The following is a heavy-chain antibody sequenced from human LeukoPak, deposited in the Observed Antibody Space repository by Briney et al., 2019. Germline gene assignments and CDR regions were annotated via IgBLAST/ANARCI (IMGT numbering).Heavy chain of an antibody. D-gene: IGHD4-23*01. V-gene: IGHV4-34*01. CDR2: INHSGST. CDR3: ARGLYGGNPAGY. J-gene: IGHJ4*02. CDR1: GGSFSGYY. Sequence: ETLSLTCAVYGGSFSGYYWSWIRQPPGKGLEWIGEINHSGSTNYNPSLKSRVTISVDTSKSQFSLKLSSVTAADTAVYYCARGLYGGNPAGYWGQGTLVTVSS.